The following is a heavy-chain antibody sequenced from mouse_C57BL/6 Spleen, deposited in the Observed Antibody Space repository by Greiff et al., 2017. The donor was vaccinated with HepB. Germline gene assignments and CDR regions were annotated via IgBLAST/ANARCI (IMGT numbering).Heavy chain of an antibody. CDR3: AREGNLDYYGSSYDWYFDV. CDR1: GYAFSSYW. Sequence: QVQLQQSGAELVKPGASVKISCKASGYAFSSYWMNWVKQRPGKGLEWIGQIYPGDGDTNYNGKFKGKATLTADKSSSTAYMQLSSLTSEDAAVYFCAREGNLDYYGSSYDWYFDVWGTGTTVTVSS. CDR2: IYPGDGDT. V-gene: IGHV1-80*01. J-gene: IGHJ1*03. D-gene: IGHD1-1*01.